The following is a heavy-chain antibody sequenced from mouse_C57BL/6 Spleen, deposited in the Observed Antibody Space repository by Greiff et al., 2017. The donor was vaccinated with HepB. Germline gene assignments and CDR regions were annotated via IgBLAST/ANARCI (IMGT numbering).Heavy chain of an antibody. V-gene: IGHV1-53*01. CDR2: INPSNGGT. D-gene: IGHD1-1*01. CDR3: AREDYGSPYWYFDV. J-gene: IGHJ1*03. Sequence: QVQLQQPGTELVKPGASVKLSCKASGYTFTSYWMHWVKQRPGQGLEWIGNINPSNGGTNYNEKFKSKATLTVDKSSSTAYMQLSSLTSEDSAVYYCAREDYGSPYWYFDVWGTGTTVTVSS. CDR1: GYTFTSYW.